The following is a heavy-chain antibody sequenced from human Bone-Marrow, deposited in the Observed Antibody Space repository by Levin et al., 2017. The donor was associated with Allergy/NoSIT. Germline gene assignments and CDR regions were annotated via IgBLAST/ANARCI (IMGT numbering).Heavy chain of an antibody. D-gene: IGHD2/OR15-2a*01. Sequence: GESLKISCAASGFTFDEYGMSWVRQAPGKGLEWVAVINWGGGRTGYADSVKGRITISRDNANNSLYLQMNSLRVEDTALYYCARHRNTMNIHDGCDIWGQRTLVTVS. V-gene: IGHV3-20*04. CDR1: GFTFDEYG. J-gene: IGHJ3*02. CDR3: ARHRNTMNIHDGCDI. CDR2: INWGGGRT.